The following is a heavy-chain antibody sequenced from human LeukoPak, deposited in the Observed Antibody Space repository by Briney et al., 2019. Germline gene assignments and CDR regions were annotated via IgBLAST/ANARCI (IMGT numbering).Heavy chain of an antibody. D-gene: IGHD6-13*01. Sequence: SETLSLTCTVSGGSISSSSYYWGWIRQPPGKGLEWIGSIYYSGSTYYNPSLKSRVTISVDTSKNQFSLKLSSVTAADTAVYYCARRYSSSWIRHYYYYMDVWGKGTTVTISS. V-gene: IGHV4-39*01. J-gene: IGHJ6*03. CDR2: IYYSGST. CDR3: ARRYSSSWIRHYYYYMDV. CDR1: GGSISSSSYY.